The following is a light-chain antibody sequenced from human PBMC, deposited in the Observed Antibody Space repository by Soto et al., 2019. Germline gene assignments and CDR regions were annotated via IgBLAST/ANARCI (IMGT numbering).Light chain of an antibody. Sequence: QSALTQPASVSGSPGQSITISCTGTSSDIGAYNYVSWYQQYPGRAPKLMIYEVNNRPSGVSNRFSGSKSGNTASLTISGLQAEDEADYYCSSFTTSSTYVVGAGTKVTVL. CDR2: EVN. CDR1: SSDIGAYNY. V-gene: IGLV2-14*01. CDR3: SSFTTSSTYV. J-gene: IGLJ1*01.